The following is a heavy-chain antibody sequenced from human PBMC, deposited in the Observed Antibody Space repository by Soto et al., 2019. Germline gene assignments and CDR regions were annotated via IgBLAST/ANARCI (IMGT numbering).Heavy chain of an antibody. D-gene: IGHD3-9*01. Sequence: SETLSLTCTVSGGSVSSGSYYWSWIRQPPGKGLEWIGYIYYSGSTNYNPSLKSRVTISVDTSKNQFSLKLSSVTAADTAVYYCARERHPGYYDIVTGYYIPPYAFDIWGQGTMVTVSS. V-gene: IGHV4-61*01. CDR2: IYYSGST. J-gene: IGHJ3*02. CDR1: GGSVSSGSYY. CDR3: ARERHPGYYDIVTGYYIPPYAFDI.